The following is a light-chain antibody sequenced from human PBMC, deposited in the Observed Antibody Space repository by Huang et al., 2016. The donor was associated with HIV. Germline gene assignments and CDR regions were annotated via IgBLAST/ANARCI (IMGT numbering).Light chain of an antibody. Sequence: IVVTQSPDSLAVSRGERAAINCKSSQSLLYSSNNNNYLAWSQQKPGQSPSLLISGASTRAPGVPDRFNGSGSGTDFTLTINSLQAEDVALYYCQQYFRTPLTFGGGTEVDIK. J-gene: IGKJ4*01. CDR1: QSLLYSSNNNNY. CDR3: QQYFRTPLT. CDR2: GAS. V-gene: IGKV4-1*01.